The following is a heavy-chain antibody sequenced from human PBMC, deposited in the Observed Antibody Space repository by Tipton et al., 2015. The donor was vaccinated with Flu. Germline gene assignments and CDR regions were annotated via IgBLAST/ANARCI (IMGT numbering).Heavy chain of an antibody. D-gene: IGHD2-8*01. CDR2: IYYSGST. J-gene: IGHJ4*02. V-gene: IGHV4-39*01. CDR1: GGSISSSSYY. Sequence: TLSLTCTVSGGSISSSSYYWGWIRQPPGKGLEWIGSIYYSGSTYYNPSLKSRVTISVDTSKNQFSLKLSSVTAADTAVYYCARHEGDIVLMVYAQFDYWGQGTLVTVSS. CDR3: ARHEGDIVLMVYAQFDY.